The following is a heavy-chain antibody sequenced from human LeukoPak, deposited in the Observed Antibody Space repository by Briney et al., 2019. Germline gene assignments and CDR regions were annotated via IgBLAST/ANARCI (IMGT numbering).Heavy chain of an antibody. CDR1: GFTFSDYY. D-gene: IGHD4-17*01. J-gene: IGHJ4*02. CDR2: ISSSGSTI. V-gene: IGHV3-11*04. CDR3: AREGLMDYGDYGYFDY. Sequence: GGSLRLSCAASGFTFSDYYMSWIRQAPGKGLEWVSYISSSGSTIYYADSVKGRFTISGDNAKNSLYLQMNSLRAEDTAVYYCAREGLMDYGDYGYFDYWGQGTLVTVSS.